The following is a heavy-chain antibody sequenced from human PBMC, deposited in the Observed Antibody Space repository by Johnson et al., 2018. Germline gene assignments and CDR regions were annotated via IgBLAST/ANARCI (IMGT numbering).Heavy chain of an antibody. CDR2: IHYSGTT. CDR3: ARTRVTIGYYSYYMDG. J-gene: IGHJ6*03. Sequence: QVQLQESGPGLVKPSETLSLTCSLSGGSISTYYWTWIRQPPGKGLEWIGYIHYSGTTKFNPSLKSRVTISVDTSKKQFSLELSSVTAAYTAVYYCARTRVTIGYYSYYMDGWGKGTTVTVSS. V-gene: IGHV4-59*01. D-gene: IGHD3-10*01. CDR1: GGSISTYY.